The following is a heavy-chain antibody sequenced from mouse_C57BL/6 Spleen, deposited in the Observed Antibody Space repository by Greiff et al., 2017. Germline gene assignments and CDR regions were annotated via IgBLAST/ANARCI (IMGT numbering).Heavy chain of an antibody. CDR2: IYPGDGDT. D-gene: IGHD2-4*01. CDR1: GYAFSSYW. J-gene: IGHJ1*03. Sequence: QVQLQQSGAELVKPGASVKISCKASGYAFSSYWMNWVKQRPGKGLEWIGQIYPGDGDTNYNGKFKGKATLTADKSSSTAYMQLSSLTSEDSAVYFCARSDYDHWYFDVWGTGTTVTVSS. CDR3: ARSDYDHWYFDV. V-gene: IGHV1-80*01.